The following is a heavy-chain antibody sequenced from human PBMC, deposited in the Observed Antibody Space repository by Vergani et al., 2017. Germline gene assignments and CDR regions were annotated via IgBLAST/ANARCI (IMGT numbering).Heavy chain of an antibody. CDR2: IYYSWST. CDR3: ARHSTVEWLVKLGWIDP. CDR1: GASIRSSNYY. J-gene: IGHJ5*02. Sequence: QLQLQESGPGLVKPSATLSLTCSVSGASIRSSNYYWGWIRQPPGKGLEWIASIYYSWSTYYNPSLESRVTISVDTSKNQFSLKLSSVTAADTAVYFCARHSTVEWLVKLGWIDPWGQGILVTVSS. V-gene: IGHV4-39*01. D-gene: IGHD6-19*01.